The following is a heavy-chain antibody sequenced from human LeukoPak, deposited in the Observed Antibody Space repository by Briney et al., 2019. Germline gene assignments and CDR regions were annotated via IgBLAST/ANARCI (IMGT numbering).Heavy chain of an antibody. D-gene: IGHD6-6*01. J-gene: IGHJ6*02. Sequence: ASVTVSCTASGYTFTSYGISWVRQAPGQGLEWMGGIIPIFGTANYAQKFQGRVTITADESTSTAYMELSSLRSEDTAVYYCVCSSSSQKNYYYYGMDVWGQGTTVTVSS. CDR1: GYTFTSYG. CDR2: IIPIFGTA. CDR3: VCSSSSQKNYYYYGMDV. V-gene: IGHV1-69*13.